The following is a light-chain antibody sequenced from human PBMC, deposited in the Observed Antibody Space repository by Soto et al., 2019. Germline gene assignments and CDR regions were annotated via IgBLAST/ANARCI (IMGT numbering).Light chain of an antibody. J-gene: IGLJ1*01. CDR2: TDN. V-gene: IGLV1-44*01. CDR3: AAWDDSLNGLYV. Sequence: QSVLTQPPSASGTPGQRVTISCSGSSSNIGINTVNWYQQVPGTASKLLNYTDNQRPSGVPDRFSGSNSGTSASLAISGLQSEDEADYYCAAWDDSLNGLYVFGTGTKVTVL. CDR1: SSNIGINT.